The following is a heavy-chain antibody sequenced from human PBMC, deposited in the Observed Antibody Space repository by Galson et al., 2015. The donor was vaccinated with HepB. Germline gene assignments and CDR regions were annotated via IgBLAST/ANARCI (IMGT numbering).Heavy chain of an antibody. J-gene: IGHJ4*02. CDR1: GYTFTSYA. D-gene: IGHD3-22*01. Sequence: SVKVSCKASGYTFTSYAMHWVRQAPGQRLEWMGWINAGNGNTKYSQKFQGRVTITRDTSASTAYMELSSLRSEDTAVYYCARDLFLSSAALGYWGQGTLVTVSS. CDR2: INAGNGNT. CDR3: ARDLFLSSAALGY. V-gene: IGHV1-3*01.